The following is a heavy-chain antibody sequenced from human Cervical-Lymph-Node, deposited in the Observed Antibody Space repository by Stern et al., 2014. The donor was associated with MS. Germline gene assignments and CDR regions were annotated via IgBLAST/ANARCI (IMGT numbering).Heavy chain of an antibody. J-gene: IGHJ5*02. V-gene: IGHV4-31*03. CDR3: ARTYNWLDP. Sequence: VQLVESGPGLVKPSQTLSLTCTVSGGSIDKTGYYWSWIRPRPGKGLEWIGYIFYTGSAFYNPSLESRLTISVDTSENQCSLKVPSVTAADTAVYYCARTYNWLDPWGQGILVTVSS. CDR1: GGSIDKTGYY. CDR2: IFYTGSA.